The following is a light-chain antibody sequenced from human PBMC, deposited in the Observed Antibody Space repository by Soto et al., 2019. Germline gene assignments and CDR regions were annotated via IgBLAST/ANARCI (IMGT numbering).Light chain of an antibody. CDR2: AIS. CDR3: QQTYITPYT. J-gene: IGKJ5*01. CDR1: QSISSY. V-gene: IGKV1-39*01. Sequence: DIQMTQSPSSLSASVGDRVTITCRASQSISSYLNWYQQKPGKAPKLLIHAISTLESGVPSRFSGSGSGTDFTLTIDSLQPDDFATYYCQQTYITPYTFGQGTRLEN.